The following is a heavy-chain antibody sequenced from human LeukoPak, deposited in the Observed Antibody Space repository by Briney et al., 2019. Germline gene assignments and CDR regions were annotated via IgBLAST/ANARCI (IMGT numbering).Heavy chain of an antibody. CDR1: GFTFSDHY. CDR3: TNLARSPRDFDY. J-gene: IGHJ4*01. CDR2: SRDKGNSYTT. D-gene: IGHD3-10*01. V-gene: IGHV3-72*01. Sequence: GGALRLSCAASGFTFSDHYIDWVRQAPGKGLGWVGRSRDKGNSYTTAYAACVRGRFTISRDDSKNSLYLQMNSLKIEDTAVYYCTNLARSPRDFDYWGQGTLGTVSS.